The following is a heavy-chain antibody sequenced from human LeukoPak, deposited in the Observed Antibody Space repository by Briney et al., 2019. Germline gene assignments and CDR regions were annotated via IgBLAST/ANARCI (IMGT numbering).Heavy chain of an antibody. J-gene: IGHJ6*03. CDR3: ARDHFWSGYYKQDYYYYYMDV. CDR1: GGSISSYY. CDR2: IYYSGST. D-gene: IGHD3-3*02. V-gene: IGHV4-59*01. Sequence: PSETLSLTCTVSGGSISSYYWSWIRQPPGKGLEWIGYIYYSGSTNYNPSLKSRVTISVDTSKNQFSLKLGSVTAADTAVYYCARDHFWSGYYKQDYYYYYMDVWGKGTTVTVSS.